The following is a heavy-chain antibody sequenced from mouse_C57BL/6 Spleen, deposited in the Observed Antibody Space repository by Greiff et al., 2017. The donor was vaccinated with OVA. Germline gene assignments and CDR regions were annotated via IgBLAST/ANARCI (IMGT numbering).Heavy chain of an antibody. CDR3: ARGGDGYYGYFDV. CDR2: ISSGSSTI. CDR1: GFTFSDYG. Sequence: EVQLVESGGGLVKPGGSLKLSCAASGFTFSDYGMHWVRQAPEKGLEWVAYISSGSSTIYYADTVKGRFTISRDNAKNTLFLQMTSLRSEDTAMYYCARGGDGYYGYFDVWGTGTTVTVSS. J-gene: IGHJ1*03. D-gene: IGHD2-3*01. V-gene: IGHV5-17*01.